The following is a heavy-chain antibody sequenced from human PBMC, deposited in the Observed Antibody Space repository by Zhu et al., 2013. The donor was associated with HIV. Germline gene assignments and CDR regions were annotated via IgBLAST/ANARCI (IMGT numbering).Heavy chain of an antibody. CDR3: ARDHNSGYYSYFDY. CDR2: INTIFGTA. D-gene: IGHD3-22*01. V-gene: IGHV1-69*01. Sequence: QVQLVQSGAEVKKPGSSVKVSCKASGGTLSGYAISWVRQAPGQGLEWMGGINTIFGTANYAQKFQGRVTITADESTSTAYMQLSSLRSEDTAVYYCARDHNSGYYSYFDYWGQGTLVTVSS. J-gene: IGHJ4*02. CDR1: GGTLSGYA.